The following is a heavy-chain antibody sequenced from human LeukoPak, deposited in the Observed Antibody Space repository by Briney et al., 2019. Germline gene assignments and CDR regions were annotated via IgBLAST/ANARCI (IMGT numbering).Heavy chain of an antibody. V-gene: IGHV3-30*02. D-gene: IGHD6-19*01. J-gene: IGHJ4*02. CDR1: GFTFSSYG. CDR2: IRYDESKI. Sequence: GGSLRLSCSTSGFTFSSYGMHWVRQAPGRGLEWLTFIRYDESKIFYVDSVKGRFTISRDNSRDTLYLQMNSLRAEDTAVYYCARPPVAGFGETHYFDYWGQGALVTVSS. CDR3: ARPPVAGFGETHYFDY.